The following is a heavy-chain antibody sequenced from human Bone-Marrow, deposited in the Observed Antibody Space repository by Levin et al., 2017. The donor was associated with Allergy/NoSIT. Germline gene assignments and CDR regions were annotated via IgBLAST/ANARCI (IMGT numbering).Heavy chain of an antibody. Sequence: SCAASGFTFSSYAMHWVRQAPGKGLEWVAVISYDGSNKYYADSVKGRFTISRDNSKNTLYLQMNSLRAEDTAVYYCARDLGDYSNYWGFDYWGQGTLVTVSS. J-gene: IGHJ4*02. CDR2: ISYDGSNK. V-gene: IGHV3-30-3*01. CDR1: GFTFSSYA. D-gene: IGHD4-11*01. CDR3: ARDLGDYSNYWGFDY.